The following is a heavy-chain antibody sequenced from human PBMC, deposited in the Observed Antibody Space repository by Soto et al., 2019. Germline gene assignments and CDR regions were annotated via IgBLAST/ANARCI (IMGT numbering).Heavy chain of an antibody. CDR2: ISPYNVNA. Sequence: QVPLVQSGAEVKKPGASVKVSCKASGYTFTSYGISWVRQAPGQGLEWLGWISPYNVNANYAQKVQGRVTMTTDTSTSTAYMELRSLASDDTAFYYCARSSALDYWGQGTLVTVSS. CDR3: ARSSALDY. D-gene: IGHD2-15*01. J-gene: IGHJ4*02. CDR1: GYTFTSYG. V-gene: IGHV1-18*01.